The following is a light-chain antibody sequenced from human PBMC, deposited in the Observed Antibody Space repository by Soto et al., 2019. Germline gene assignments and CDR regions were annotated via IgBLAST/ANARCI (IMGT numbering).Light chain of an antibody. J-gene: IGKJ1*01. Sequence: DVVLTQTPLSSPVTLGQPASISCRSSQSLVYSDGNTYLSWLQQRPGQPPRLLLYQISNRFSGVQDRFIGSGAGTDFTLKISRVEAEDVGVYYCMQFAHFPRTFGQGTKVEIK. CDR2: QIS. CDR3: MQFAHFPRT. V-gene: IGKV2-24*01. CDR1: QSLVYSDGNTY.